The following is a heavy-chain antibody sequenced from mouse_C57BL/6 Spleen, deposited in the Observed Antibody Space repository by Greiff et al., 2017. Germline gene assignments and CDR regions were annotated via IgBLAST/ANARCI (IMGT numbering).Heavy chain of an antibody. CDR1: GFTFSSYG. CDR2: ISSGGSYT. Sequence: EVKLVESGGDLVKPGGSLKLSCAASGFTFSSYGMSWVRQTPDKRLEWVATISSGGSYTYYPDSVKGRFTISRDNAKNTRYLQMSSLKSEDTAMYYCASQGDDGYFGYWGQGTTLTVSS. D-gene: IGHD2-3*01. V-gene: IGHV5-6*01. CDR3: ASQGDDGYFGY. J-gene: IGHJ2*01.